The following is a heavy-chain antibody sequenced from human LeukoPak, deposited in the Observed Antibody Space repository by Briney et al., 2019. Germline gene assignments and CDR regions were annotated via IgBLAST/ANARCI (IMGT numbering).Heavy chain of an antibody. CDR1: GFTLSSCW. Sequence: GGSLRLSCVASGFTLSSCWMSWVRQAPGKGLEWVSGSGSGGSTYYADSVKGRFTISRDNSKNTLYLQMNSLRAEDTAVYYCARDFWSGYYPNYWGQGTLVTVSS. V-gene: IGHV3-23*01. D-gene: IGHD3-3*01. J-gene: IGHJ4*02. CDR3: ARDFWSGYYPNY. CDR2: SGSGGST.